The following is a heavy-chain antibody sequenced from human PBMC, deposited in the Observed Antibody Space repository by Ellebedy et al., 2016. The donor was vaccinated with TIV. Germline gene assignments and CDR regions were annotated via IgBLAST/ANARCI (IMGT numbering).Heavy chain of an antibody. D-gene: IGHD4-17*01. J-gene: IGHJ5*02. CDR1: GYTFTSYG. V-gene: IGHV1-18*01. CDR3: ARESSDDYGDYDPLNVAGGLGWFDP. CDR2: ISAYNGNT. Sequence: AASVKVSCKASGYTFTSYGISWARQAPGQGLEWMGWISAYNGNTNYAQKLQGRVTMTTDTSTSTAYMELRSLRSDDTAVYYCARESSDDYGDYDPLNVAGGLGWFDPWGQGTLVTVSS.